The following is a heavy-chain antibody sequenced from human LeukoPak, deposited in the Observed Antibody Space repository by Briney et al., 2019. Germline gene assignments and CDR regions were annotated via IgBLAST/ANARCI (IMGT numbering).Heavy chain of an antibody. CDR2: ISNRGTRI. V-gene: IGHV3-23*01. CDR1: GFTFSSYA. CDR3: AKDIGFDSSGYVTYFDY. D-gene: IGHD3-22*01. J-gene: IGHJ4*02. Sequence: GGSLRLSCAASGFTFSSYAMSWVRQAPGKGLQWVSGISNRGTRIHYADSVKGRFTISRDNSKNTLYLQMNSLRAEDTAIYYCAKDIGFDSSGYVTYFDYWGQGTLVTVSS.